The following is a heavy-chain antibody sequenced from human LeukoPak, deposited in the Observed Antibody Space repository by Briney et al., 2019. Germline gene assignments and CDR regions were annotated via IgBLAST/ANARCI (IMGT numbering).Heavy chain of an antibody. J-gene: IGHJ4*02. CDR2: IYHSGST. CDR1: GGSISSGGYY. CDR3: AREDQLHGPLDY. Sequence: SQTLSLTCTVSGGSISSGGYYWSWIRQPPGKGLEWIGYIYHSGSTYYNPSLKSRVTISVDRSKNQFSLKLSSVTAADTAVYYCAREDQLHGPLDYWGQGTLVTVSS. D-gene: IGHD2-2*01. V-gene: IGHV4-30-2*01.